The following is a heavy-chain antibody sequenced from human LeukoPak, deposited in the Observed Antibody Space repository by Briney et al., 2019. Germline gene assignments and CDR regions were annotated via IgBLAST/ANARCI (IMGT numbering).Heavy chain of an antibody. J-gene: IGHJ4*02. CDR3: ARYSGSYYRSDFDY. D-gene: IGHD1-26*01. CDR2: ISSSGSTI. Sequence: PGGSLRLSCAASGFTFSDYYMSWIRQAPGKGVEGGSYISSSGSTIYYADSVKGRFTISRDNAKNSLYLQMNSLRAEDTAVYYCARYSGSYYRSDFDYWGQGTLVTVSS. V-gene: IGHV3-11*01. CDR1: GFTFSDYY.